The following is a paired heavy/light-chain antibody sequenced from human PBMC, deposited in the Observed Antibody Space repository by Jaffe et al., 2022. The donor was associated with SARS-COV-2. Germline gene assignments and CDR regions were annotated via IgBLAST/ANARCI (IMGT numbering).Heavy chain of an antibody. CDR2: AYYRSKWSY. CDR3: TRGDCSGGICYRDQ. V-gene: IGHV6-1*01. CDR1: GDSVSSNSAA. Sequence: QVQLRQSGPGLVKPSQTLSVTCAIFGDSVSSNSAAWSWIRQSPSRGLEWLGRAYYRSKWSYDYAVSVKSRLIINVDTSKNQLSLLLNSVTPEDTAVYYCTRGDCSGGICYRDQWGQGTLVTVSS. D-gene: IGHD2-15*01. J-gene: IGHJ4*02.
Light chain of an antibody. J-gene: IGKJ4*01. Sequence: DTVMTQSPDSLAVSLGERATINCKSSQSLLYSSNKKNYLVWYQQKPGQPPRVLIYWASTRESGVPDRFSGSGSGTDFTLTINNLQAEDVAVYYCQQYYTLPLTFGGGTKVEIK. CDR3: QQYYTLPLT. CDR1: QSLLYSSNKKNY. CDR2: WAS. V-gene: IGKV4-1*01.